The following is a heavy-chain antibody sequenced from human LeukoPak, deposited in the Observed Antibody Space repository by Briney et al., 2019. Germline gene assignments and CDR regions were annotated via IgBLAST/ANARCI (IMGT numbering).Heavy chain of an antibody. CDR2: ISSSGSYT. J-gene: IGHJ4*02. Sequence: GGSLRLSCAASGFTFSDHYMSWIRQAPGKGLEWVSYISSSGSYTNYADSVKGRFTISRDNAKNSLYLQMNSLRAVDTAVYYCARRASAALKYAFDYWGQGTLVTVSS. V-gene: IGHV3-11*03. D-gene: IGHD6-13*01. CDR1: GFTFSDHY. CDR3: ARRASAALKYAFDY.